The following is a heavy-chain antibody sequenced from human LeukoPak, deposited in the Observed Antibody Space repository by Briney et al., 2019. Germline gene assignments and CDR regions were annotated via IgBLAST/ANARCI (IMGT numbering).Heavy chain of an antibody. V-gene: IGHV3-30*18. CDR3: AKDRGSGGTYFDY. Sequence: GGSLRLSCAASEFTFSNYGMHWVRQAPGKGLDWVALISYDGINKYYADSVKGRFTISRDNSKNTLYLQMNSLRAEDTAVYYCAKDRGSGGTYFDYWGQGTLVTVSS. J-gene: IGHJ4*02. CDR2: ISYDGINK. CDR1: EFTFSNYG. D-gene: IGHD6-19*01.